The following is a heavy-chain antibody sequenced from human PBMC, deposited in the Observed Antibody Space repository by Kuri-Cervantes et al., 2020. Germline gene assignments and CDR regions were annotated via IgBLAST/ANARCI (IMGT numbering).Heavy chain of an antibody. CDR2: LFHTGNS. D-gene: IGHD3-22*01. Sequence: SETLSLTCNVSGGSIRSSTYYWGWIRQPPGKGLEWIGTLFHTGNSYYDPSLKSRVTISVDTSKNQFSLKLSSVTAADTAVYYCARHYYDSSGYYPLFDYWGQGTLVTVSS. CDR3: ARHYYDSSGYYPLFDY. J-gene: IGHJ4*02. V-gene: IGHV4-39*01. CDR1: GGSIRSSTYY.